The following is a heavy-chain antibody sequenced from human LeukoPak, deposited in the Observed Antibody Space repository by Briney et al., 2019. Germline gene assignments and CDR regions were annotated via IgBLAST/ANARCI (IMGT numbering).Heavy chain of an antibody. CDR1: GGSISGYY. D-gene: IGHD6-13*01. J-gene: IGHJ4*02. CDR2: IYHSGST. Sequence: SETLSLTCTVSGGSISGYYWSWLRQPPGKRLEWLGYIYHSGSTNYNPSLKSRVTISVDTAKNQFSLKLSSVTAADTAVYYCARDPILRSSSWSKSYLDYWGQGTLVTVSS. V-gene: IGHV4-59*01. CDR3: ARDPILRSSSWSKSYLDY.